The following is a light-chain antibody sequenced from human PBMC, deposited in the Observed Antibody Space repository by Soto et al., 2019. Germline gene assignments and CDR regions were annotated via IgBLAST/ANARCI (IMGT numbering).Light chain of an antibody. Sequence: DIQMTQSPSTLSASVGDRVTMTCRASQSIRSWLAWYQQKPGKAPKLLIFDASSLESGVPSRFSGSGSGTELTLTISGLQPDDFATYFCQQYKSYAPTFGQGTKVEIK. CDR2: DAS. CDR1: QSIRSW. V-gene: IGKV1-5*01. CDR3: QQYKSYAPT. J-gene: IGKJ1*01.